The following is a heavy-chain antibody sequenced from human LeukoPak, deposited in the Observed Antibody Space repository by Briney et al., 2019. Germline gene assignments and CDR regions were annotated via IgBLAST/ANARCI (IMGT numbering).Heavy chain of an antibody. CDR3: ARRKLPSGWETFDY. CDR2: IYYSGST. CDR1: GGSISSYY. D-gene: IGHD6-19*01. J-gene: IGHJ4*02. Sequence: SETLSLTCTVSGGSISSYYWSWIRQPPGKGLEWIGYIYYSGSTNYNPSLKSRVTISVDTSKNQLSLKLSSVTAADTAVYYCARRKLPSGWETFDYWGQGTLVTVSS. V-gene: IGHV4-59*01.